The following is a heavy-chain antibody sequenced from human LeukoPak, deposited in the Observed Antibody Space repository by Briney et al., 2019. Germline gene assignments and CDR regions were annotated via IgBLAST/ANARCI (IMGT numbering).Heavy chain of an antibody. D-gene: IGHD3-10*02. Sequence: GGSLRLSCAASGFTLSSYSMNWLRQAPGKGLEWVSSISSSSDYIYYADSVKCRFTISRDNAKNSPYLQMNSLRAEDTAVYYCAELGITMIGGVWGKGTTVTISS. J-gene: IGHJ6*04. CDR2: ISSSSDYI. CDR1: GFTLSSYS. V-gene: IGHV3-21*01. CDR3: AELGITMIGGV.